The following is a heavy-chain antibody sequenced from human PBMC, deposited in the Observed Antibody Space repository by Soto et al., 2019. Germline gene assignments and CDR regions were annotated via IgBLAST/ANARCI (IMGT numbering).Heavy chain of an antibody. D-gene: IGHD2-15*01. Sequence: QVQLVESGGGLVKPGGSLRLSCAASGFIFSDYYMSWIRQAPGKGPEWVSYISNSGNTKSYADSVKGRFTISRDNAKNSLYLKLNSLRAEDTAVYYCATGGMRYFEHWGQGTLVTVSS. CDR2: ISNSGNTK. V-gene: IGHV3-11*01. J-gene: IGHJ1*01. CDR1: GFIFSDYY. CDR3: ATGGMRYFEH.